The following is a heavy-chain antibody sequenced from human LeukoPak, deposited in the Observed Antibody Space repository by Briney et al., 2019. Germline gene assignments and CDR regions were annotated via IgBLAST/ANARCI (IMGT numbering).Heavy chain of an antibody. CDR1: GFTASSNY. V-gene: IGHV3-53*01. CDR2: IYSSGST. CDR3: ARDLYGVSHDY. Sequence: PGGSLRLSCAASGFTASSNYMNWVRQAPGKGLEGVSVIYSSGSTYYADSVKGRFTISRDNSKNTLYLQMNSLRAEDTAVYYCARDLYGVSHDYWGQGTLVTVSS. D-gene: IGHD4-17*01. J-gene: IGHJ4*02.